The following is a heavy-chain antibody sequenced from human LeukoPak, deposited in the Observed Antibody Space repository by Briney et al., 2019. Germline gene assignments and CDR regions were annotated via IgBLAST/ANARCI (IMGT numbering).Heavy chain of an antibody. CDR1: GGSISSYY. Sequence: SETLSLTCTVSGGSISSYYWSWIRQPPGKGLEWIGYIYYSGSTNYNPSLKSRVTISVDTSKNQFSLRLSSVTAADTAVYYCASLTGYCSGGSCYTWGQGTLVTVSS. V-gene: IGHV4-59*01. J-gene: IGHJ4*02. D-gene: IGHD2-15*01. CDR3: ASLTGYCSGGSCYT. CDR2: IYYSGST.